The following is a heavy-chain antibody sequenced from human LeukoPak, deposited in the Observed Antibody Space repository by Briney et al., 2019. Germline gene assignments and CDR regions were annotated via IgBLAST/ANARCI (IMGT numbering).Heavy chain of an antibody. CDR1: GDSISSYY. CDR3: ARVGCSSTSCYLDP. V-gene: IGHV4-4*07. D-gene: IGHD2-2*01. J-gene: IGHJ5*02. Sequence: SETLSLTCTVSGDSISSYYWSWIRQPAGKGLEWIGRIYASGNTNYNPSLKSRVTMSVDTFKNQFSLNLSSVTAADTAVYYCARVGCSSTSCYLDPWGQGTLVTVSS. CDR2: IYASGNT.